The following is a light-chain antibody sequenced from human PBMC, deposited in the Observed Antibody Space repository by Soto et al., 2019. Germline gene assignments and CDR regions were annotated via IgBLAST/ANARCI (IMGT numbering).Light chain of an antibody. Sequence: DIQLTHSPSFVCDSVGDRVITTCRESQSISIYLNWYQLKPGKAPNLLMCGASYLKSGVPTRFSGSGSGTDFTLTISSLQPEDFAIYYCQQTYTTPEITFGQGTRLEI. CDR3: QQTYTTPEIT. J-gene: IGKJ5*01. CDR1: QSISIY. V-gene: IGKV1-39*01. CDR2: GAS.